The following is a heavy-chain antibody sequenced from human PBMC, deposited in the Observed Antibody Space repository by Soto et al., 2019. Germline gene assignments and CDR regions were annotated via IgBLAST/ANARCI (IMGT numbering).Heavy chain of an antibody. D-gene: IGHD4-17*01. Sequence: GESLRLSCAASGFTFSSYGMHWVRQAPGKGLEWVAVISYDGNNKYYADSVKGRFTISRDNFKNTLYLQMDSLRAEDTAMYYCAKDHLETTVTTPSYWGQGTLVTVSS. CDR2: ISYDGNNK. V-gene: IGHV3-30*18. J-gene: IGHJ4*02. CDR1: GFTFSSYG. CDR3: AKDHLETTVTTPSY.